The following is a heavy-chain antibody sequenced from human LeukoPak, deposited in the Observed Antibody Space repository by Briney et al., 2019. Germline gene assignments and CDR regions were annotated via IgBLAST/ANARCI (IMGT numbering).Heavy chain of an antibody. Sequence: PSETLSLTCTISGASTSSRGYYWTWVRQHSGKGLEWIGYIYHTGTTYYNPSLRSRITISMGTSKNQFSLKMTSMTAADTAVYYYAGDLDFASGYYLHYWGQGSLVTVSS. V-gene: IGHV4-31*03. J-gene: IGHJ4*02. CDR2: IYHTGTT. CDR1: GASTSSRGYY. D-gene: IGHD3-22*01. CDR3: AGDLDFASGYYLHY.